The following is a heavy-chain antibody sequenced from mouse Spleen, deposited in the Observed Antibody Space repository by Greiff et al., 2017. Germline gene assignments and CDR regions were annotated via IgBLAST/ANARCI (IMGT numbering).Heavy chain of an antibody. Sequence: VQLQQSGAELVKPGASVKLSCKASGYTFTSYYMYWVKQRPGQGLEWIGGINPSNGGTNFNEKFKSKAPLTVDKSSSTAYMQLRSLTSEDSAVYYCTRSAYYRDAMDYWGQGNSVTVSS. V-gene: IGHV1S81*02. D-gene: IGHD2-14*01. CDR1: GYTFTSYY. J-gene: IGHJ4*01. CDR3: TRSAYYRDAMDY. CDR2: INPSNGGT.